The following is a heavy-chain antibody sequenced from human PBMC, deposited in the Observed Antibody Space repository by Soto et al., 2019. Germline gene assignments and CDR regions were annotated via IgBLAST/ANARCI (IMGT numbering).Heavy chain of an antibody. D-gene: IGHD6-13*01. CDR2: ISAYNGNT. CDR1: GYTFTSYG. V-gene: IGHV1-18*01. CDR3: ARDCAAAGPFDY. J-gene: IGHJ4*02. Sequence: QVQLVQSGAEVKKPGASVKVSCKASGYTFTSYGISWVRQATGQGLEWMGWISAYNGNTNYAQKLQVRVTMTTDTATSTAYMELSSLRSDDTAVNYCARDCAAAGPFDYLGQGTLVTVAS.